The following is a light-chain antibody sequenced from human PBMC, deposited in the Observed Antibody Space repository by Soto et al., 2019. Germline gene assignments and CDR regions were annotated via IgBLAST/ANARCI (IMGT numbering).Light chain of an antibody. V-gene: IGKV1-33*01. Sequence: DIQMTQSPSSLSASVGDRVTITCQASQDISNYLNWYQQKPGKAPKRLIYDASNLETGVPSRFSGSGSGTAFTFTISSLQPEDIATYDCQQYDNLPLTFGGGTKVEIK. J-gene: IGKJ4*01. CDR3: QQYDNLPLT. CDR2: DAS. CDR1: QDISNY.